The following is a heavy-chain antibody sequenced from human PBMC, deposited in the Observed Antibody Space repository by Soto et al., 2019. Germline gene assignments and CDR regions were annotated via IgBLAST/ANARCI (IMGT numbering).Heavy chain of an antibody. CDR3: ARHSNEYRKSLDS. V-gene: IGHV4-59*08. D-gene: IGHD5-18*01. Sequence: QLQLQESGPGLVKPSETLSLTCPVSGGSISGYYWSWLRQPPGKGLEWIAFIHYTGSSTSNPSLKSRVIISVYTSKNQFSLKLSSVTAADTAVYYCARHSNEYRKSLDSWGQGTLVTVSS. J-gene: IGHJ5*02. CDR2: IHYTGSS. CDR1: GGSISGYY.